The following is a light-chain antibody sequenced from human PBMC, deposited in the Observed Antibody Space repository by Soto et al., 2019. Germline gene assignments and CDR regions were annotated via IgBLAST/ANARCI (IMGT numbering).Light chain of an antibody. Sequence: EIVLTQSPGTLSLSPGERATLSCRASQSVSSSYLAWYQQKPGQAPRLLIYGASSRATGIPDRFSGSGSGTDLTLTVSRMEPEDFAAYYCQQYGSSPYTFGQGTKLEI. V-gene: IGKV3-20*01. CDR2: GAS. J-gene: IGKJ2*01. CDR3: QQYGSSPYT. CDR1: QSVSSSY.